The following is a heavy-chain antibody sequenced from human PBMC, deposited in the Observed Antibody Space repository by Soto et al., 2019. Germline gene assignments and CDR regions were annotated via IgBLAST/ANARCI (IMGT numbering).Heavy chain of an antibody. Sequence: EVQLVESGGDLVQPGGSLRLSCAASGFTFSSYWMHWVRQAPGKGLVWVSRINGDGSTINYADSVKGRFTISRDNAKNTRYLQMNSLRAEDTSVYYCARGYGEASSSTSGCWGQGTMVTVSS. CDR3: ARGYGEASSSTSGC. CDR2: INGDGSTI. J-gene: IGHJ4*02. CDR1: GFTFSSYW. D-gene: IGHD6-19*01. V-gene: IGHV3-74*01.